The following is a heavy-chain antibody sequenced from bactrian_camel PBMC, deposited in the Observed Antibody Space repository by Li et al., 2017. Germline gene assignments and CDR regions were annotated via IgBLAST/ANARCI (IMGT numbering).Heavy chain of an antibody. Sequence: HVQLVESGGGSVQAGGSLRLSCAASGNTYTSSCMGWFRQAPGKERERVARIDSDGAIRYADSVKGRFTISQDNTKNTLTLQMNGLKPEDSGVYYCAHGPVRCSNGPYLLMPRYKNWGRGTQVTV. CDR1: GNTYTSSC. J-gene: IGHJ4*01. CDR2: IDSDGAI. CDR3: AHGPVRCSNGPYLLMPRYKN. D-gene: IGHD6*01. V-gene: IGHV3S53*01.